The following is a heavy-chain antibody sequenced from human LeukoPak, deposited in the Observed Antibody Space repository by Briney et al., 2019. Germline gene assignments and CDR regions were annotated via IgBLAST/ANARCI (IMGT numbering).Heavy chain of an antibody. V-gene: IGHV4-39*07. CDR2: IYYSGST. CDR3: ARGWPTAMVTGGAFDI. Sequence: SETLSLTCTVSGGSISSSSYYWGWIRQPPGKGLEWIGSIYYSGSTYYNPSLKSRVTISVDTSKNQFSLKLSSVTAADTAVYYCARGWPTAMVTGGAFDIWGQGTMVTVSS. CDR1: GGSISSSSYY. D-gene: IGHD5-18*01. J-gene: IGHJ3*02.